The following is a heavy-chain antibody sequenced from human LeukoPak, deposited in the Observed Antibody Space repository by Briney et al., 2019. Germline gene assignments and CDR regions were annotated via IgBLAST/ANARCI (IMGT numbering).Heavy chain of an antibody. Sequence: SETLSLTCTVSGGSISSYYWSWIRQPPGKGLEWIGYIYYSGSTNYNPSLKSRVTISVDTSKNQFSLKLSSVTAADTAVYYCARLRGYSYGLDYWGQGTLVTVSS. CDR1: GGSISSYY. CDR3: ARLRGYSYGLDY. CDR2: IYYSGST. J-gene: IGHJ4*02. V-gene: IGHV4-59*01. D-gene: IGHD5-18*01.